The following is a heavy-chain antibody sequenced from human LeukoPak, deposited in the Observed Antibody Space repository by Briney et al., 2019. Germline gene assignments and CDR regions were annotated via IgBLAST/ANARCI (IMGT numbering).Heavy chain of an antibody. CDR2: IYYSGST. CDR3: ARKLPYAPFDY. Sequence: SETLSLTCTVSGGSISSSSYYWGWIRQPPGKGLEWIGSIYYSGSTYYNPSLKSRVTISVDTSKNQFSLNLTSVTAADTAVYYCARKLPYAPFDYWGQGTLVTVSS. CDR1: GGSISSSSYY. J-gene: IGHJ4*02. D-gene: IGHD4-4*01. V-gene: IGHV4-39*07.